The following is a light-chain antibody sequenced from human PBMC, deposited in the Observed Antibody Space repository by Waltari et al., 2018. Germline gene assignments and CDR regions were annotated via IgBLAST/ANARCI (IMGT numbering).Light chain of an antibody. CDR1: SRDVGGYNY. CDR2: DVR. J-gene: IGLJ2*01. CDR3: SSYTSSSTLV. V-gene: IGLV2-14*01. Sequence: QSALTHPAAVSGSPGQSITLSCTGTSRDVGGYNYVSWYQQHPGTAPKLLIYDVRKRPSGVSNRFSGSKSGNTASLTISGLQAEDEADYYCSSYTSSSTLVFGGGTKLTVL.